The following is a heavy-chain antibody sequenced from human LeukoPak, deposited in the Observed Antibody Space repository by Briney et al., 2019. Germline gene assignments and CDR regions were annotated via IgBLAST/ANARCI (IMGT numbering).Heavy chain of an antibody. CDR2: IIPILGIA. J-gene: IGHJ5*02. V-gene: IGHV1-69*04. Sequence: GSSVKVSCKASGGTFSSYAISWVRQAPGQGLEWMGRIIPILGIANYAQKFQGRVTITADKSTSTAYMELSSLRSEDTAVYYCARDASMVRGVSGHNWFDPWGQGTLVTVSS. CDR1: GGTFSSYA. D-gene: IGHD3-10*01. CDR3: ARDASMVRGVSGHNWFDP.